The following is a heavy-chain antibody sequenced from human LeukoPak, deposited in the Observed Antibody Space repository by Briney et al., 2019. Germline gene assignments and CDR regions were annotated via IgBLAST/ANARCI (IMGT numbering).Heavy chain of an antibody. CDR2: IGSSGGGI. J-gene: IGHJ4*02. V-gene: IGHV3-23*01. CDR1: GFTFSTYT. Sequence: GGSLRLSCAASGFTFSTYTMYWVRHPPGKRLEWVSIIGSSGGGIHYADSVKGRFTISRDNSKNALYLQMNSLRVEDTAVYYCAIDPNWGAHSWGQGVLVTVSS. D-gene: IGHD7-27*01. CDR3: AIDPNWGAHS.